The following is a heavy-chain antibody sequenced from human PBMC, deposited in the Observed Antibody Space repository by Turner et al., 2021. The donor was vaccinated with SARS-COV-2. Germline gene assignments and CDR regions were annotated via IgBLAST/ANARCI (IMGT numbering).Heavy chain of an antibody. CDR1: GFTFDDYA. V-gene: IGHV3-43*02. Sequence: EVQLVESGGGVVQPGGSLRLSCAASGFTFDDYAMHWVRQAPGKGLEWVSLISWDGGSTNYADSVKGRFTISRDNSKNSLYLQMNSLRTEDTALYYCAKDISSWYEGIAVAGTNYGMDVWGQGTTVTVSS. J-gene: IGHJ6*02. D-gene: IGHD6-19*01. CDR3: AKDISSWYEGIAVAGTNYGMDV. CDR2: ISWDGGST.